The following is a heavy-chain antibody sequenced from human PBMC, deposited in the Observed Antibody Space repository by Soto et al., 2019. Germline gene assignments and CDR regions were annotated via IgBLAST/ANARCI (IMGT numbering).Heavy chain of an antibody. CDR3: ATVPWTAAAS. D-gene: IGHD6-13*01. Sequence: GGSLRLSCAASGFTFSDNWRNWVRQAPGKGLEWVATIKPDGSEQDYVEFVKGRFTISRDNAKNSLYLQMNSLRAEDTAVYYCATVPWTAAASWGQGTLVTVSS. V-gene: IGHV3-7*01. CDR2: IKPDGSEQ. J-gene: IGHJ5*02. CDR1: GFTFSDNW.